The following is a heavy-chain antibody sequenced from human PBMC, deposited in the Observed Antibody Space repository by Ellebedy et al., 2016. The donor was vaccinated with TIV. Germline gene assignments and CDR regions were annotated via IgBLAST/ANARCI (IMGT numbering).Heavy chain of an antibody. CDR3: ARDLGPLGGYESS. CDR1: GFTFSSYS. D-gene: IGHD5-12*01. CDR2: ISSSSSYI. V-gene: IGHV3-21*01. Sequence: PGGSLTLSCAASGFTFSSYSMNWVRQAQGKGLEWVSSISSSSSYIYYADSVKGRFTISRDNAKNSLYLQMNSLRAEDTAVYYCARDLGPLGGYESSWGQGTLVTVSS. J-gene: IGHJ5*02.